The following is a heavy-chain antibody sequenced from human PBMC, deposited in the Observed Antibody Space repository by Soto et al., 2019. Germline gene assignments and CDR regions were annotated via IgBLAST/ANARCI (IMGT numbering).Heavy chain of an antibody. CDR1: GFSLSTSGVG. V-gene: IGHV2-5*02. CDR3: VHGYSSGWYRGPFDY. CDR2: IYWDDDK. Sequence: QITLKESGPTLVKPTQTLTLTCTFSGFSLSTSGVGVGWIRQPPGKALEWLALIYWDDDKRYSPSLKSRLTITKDTSKNQVVLTMTNMDPVDTATYYCVHGYSSGWYRGPFDYWGQGTLVTVSS. D-gene: IGHD6-19*01. J-gene: IGHJ4*02.